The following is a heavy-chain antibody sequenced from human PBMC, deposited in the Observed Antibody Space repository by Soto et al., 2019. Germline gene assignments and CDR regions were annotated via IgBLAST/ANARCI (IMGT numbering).Heavy chain of an antibody. CDR1: GGSLSSYY. V-gene: IGHV4-59*08. CDR3: ARRSRHSGYIGKEYYFDY. D-gene: IGHD5-12*01. CDR2: IYYSGST. Sequence: SETLSLTCTVSGGSLSSYYWSWIRQPPGKGLEWIGYIYYSGSTNYNPSLKSRVTISVDTSKNQFSLKLSSVTAADTAVYYCARRSRHSGYIGKEYYFDYWGQGTLVTVSS. J-gene: IGHJ4*02.